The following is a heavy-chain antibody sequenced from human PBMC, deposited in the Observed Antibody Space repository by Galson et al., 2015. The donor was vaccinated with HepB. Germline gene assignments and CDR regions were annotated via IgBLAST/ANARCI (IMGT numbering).Heavy chain of an antibody. CDR1: GFTFSSYS. J-gene: IGHJ6*02. CDR2: ISSSSSTI. V-gene: IGHV3-48*02. D-gene: IGHD6-19*01. CDR3: ARDEWLVPYYYYYGMDV. Sequence: SLRLSCAASGFTFSSYSMNWVRQAPGKGLEWVSYISSSSSTIYYADSVKGRFTISRDNAKNSLYLQMNSLRDEDTAVYYCARDEWLVPYYYYYGMDVWGQGTTVTVSS.